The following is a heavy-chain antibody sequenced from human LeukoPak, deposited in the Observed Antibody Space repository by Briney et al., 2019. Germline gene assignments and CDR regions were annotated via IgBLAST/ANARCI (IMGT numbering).Heavy chain of an antibody. J-gene: IGHJ4*02. Sequence: SETLSLTCTVSGGSISSSGYYWGRIRQPQGKGLEWIGNIYYSGSTYYNPSLKSRVTMSVDTSNNQFSLKLSSVTAADTAVYYCARDARVRANFDFWGQGTLVTVSS. CDR2: IYYSGST. CDR3: ARDARVRANFDF. V-gene: IGHV4-39*01. D-gene: IGHD1-1*01. CDR1: GGSISSSGYY.